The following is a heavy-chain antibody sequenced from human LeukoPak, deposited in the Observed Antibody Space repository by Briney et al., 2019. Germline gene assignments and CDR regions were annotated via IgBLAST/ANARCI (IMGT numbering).Heavy chain of an antibody. CDR3: AKDSHPLSSSSWFFES. CDR2: LSATGDIT. J-gene: IGHJ4*02. CDR1: GFIFKNYV. V-gene: IGHV3-23*01. Sequence: GGSRRPSCAGSGFIFKNYVMTWVRQAPGKGLDWVSGLSATGDITYYADSVKGRFTVSRDNSNGTVFLQMNSLRAEDTAVYYCAKDSHPLSSSSWFFESWGQGTLVTVSS. D-gene: IGHD6-13*01.